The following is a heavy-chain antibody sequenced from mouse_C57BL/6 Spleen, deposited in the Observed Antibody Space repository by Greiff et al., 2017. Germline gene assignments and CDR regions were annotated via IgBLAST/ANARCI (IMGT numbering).Heavy chain of an antibody. J-gene: IGHJ3*01. V-gene: IGHV5-17*01. CDR3: ARMPRAY. D-gene: IGHD6-1*01. CDR2: ISSGSSTI. Sequence: EVKVVESGGGLVKPGGSLKLSCAASGFTFRDYGMHWVRQAPEKGLEWVAYISSGSSTIYYADTVKGRFTISRDNAKNTLFLQMTSLRSEEPAMXYCARMPRAYWGQATLGTVSA. CDR1: GFTFRDYG.